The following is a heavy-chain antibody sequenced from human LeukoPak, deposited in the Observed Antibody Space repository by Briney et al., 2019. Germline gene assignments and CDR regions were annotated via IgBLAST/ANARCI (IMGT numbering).Heavy chain of an antibody. CDR3: ARDRSYRGTSFYFDY. D-gene: IGHD2-2*01. Sequence: GGSLRLSCAASGFTFSSSGMHWVRQAPGKGLEWVAVISYDGSNKYYADSVKGRFTISRDNSKNTLYLQMNSLRAEDTAVYYCARDRSYRGTSFYFDYWGQGTLVTVSS. J-gene: IGHJ4*02. V-gene: IGHV3-30*03. CDR2: ISYDGSNK. CDR1: GFTFSSSG.